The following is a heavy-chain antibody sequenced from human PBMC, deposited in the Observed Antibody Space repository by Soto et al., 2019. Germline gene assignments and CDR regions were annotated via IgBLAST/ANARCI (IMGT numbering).Heavy chain of an antibody. Sequence: QVQLVQSGAEEKKPGASVKVSCKASGYTFTAYAMHWVRQAPGQRIEWMGWINAGNGNTKYSQKYQGRVTITRDTSASTAYMELNRRRSEDTAVYYCARAVAVPADFDYWGQGTLVTVSS. V-gene: IGHV1-3*05. CDR3: ARAVAVPADFDY. CDR2: INAGNGNT. J-gene: IGHJ4*02. CDR1: GYTFTAYA. D-gene: IGHD6-19*01.